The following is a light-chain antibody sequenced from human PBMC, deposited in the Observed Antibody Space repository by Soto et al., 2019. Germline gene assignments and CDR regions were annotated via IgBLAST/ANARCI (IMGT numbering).Light chain of an antibody. CDR1: QTVRNNY. CDR3: QQYGSPTWT. V-gene: IGKV3-20*01. CDR2: GAS. J-gene: IGKJ1*01. Sequence: EGVFTQSPVTLSLSPGEGATLSFRASQTVRNNYLAWYQQKPGQAPRLLIYGASSRATGIPDRFSGSGSGTDFTLTISRLEPEDFAVYYCQQYGSPTWTFGQGTKVDIK.